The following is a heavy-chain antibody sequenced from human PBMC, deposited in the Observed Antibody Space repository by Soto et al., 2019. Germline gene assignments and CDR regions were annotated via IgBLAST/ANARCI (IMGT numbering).Heavy chain of an antibody. CDR1: GGTFSSYA. D-gene: IGHD2-2*01. J-gene: IGHJ6*02. V-gene: IGHV1-69*13. Sequence: PSVKVSCKASGGTFSSYAISWVRQAPGQGLEWMGGIIPIFGTANYAQKFQGRVTITADESTSTAYMELSSLRSEDTAVYYCARDVVRYCSSTSCTYYYYGMDVWGQGTTVTVSS. CDR2: IIPIFGTA. CDR3: ARDVVRYCSSTSCTYYYYGMDV.